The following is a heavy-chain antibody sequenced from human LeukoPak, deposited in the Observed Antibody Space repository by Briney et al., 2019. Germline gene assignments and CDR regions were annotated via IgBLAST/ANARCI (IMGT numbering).Heavy chain of an antibody. CDR3: AKRGVVIRVFLVGFHKEASYFDS. J-gene: IGHJ4*02. V-gene: IGHV3-23*01. CDR1: GITLSNYG. CDR2: ISGSGGNT. Sequence: GGSLRLSCAVSGITLSNYGMSWVRQVPGKGLEWVSGISGSGGNTYYADSVKGRFTISRDNSKNTLYLQMNSLRAEDTAVYFCAKRGVVIRVFLVGFHKEASYFDSWGQGALDTVSS. D-gene: IGHD3-10*01.